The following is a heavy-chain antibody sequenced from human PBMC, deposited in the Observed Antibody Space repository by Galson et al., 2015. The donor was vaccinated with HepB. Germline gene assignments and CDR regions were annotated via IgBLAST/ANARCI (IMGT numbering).Heavy chain of an antibody. CDR2: IKSKTDGGTT. V-gene: IGHV3-15*01. CDR3: TTDIGYSSVSGALDI. CDR1: GFTFSNAW. D-gene: IGHD6-19*01. J-gene: IGHJ3*02. Sequence: TLRLSCAASGFTFSNAWMSWVRQAPGKGLEWVGRIKSKTDGGTTDYAAPVKGRFTISRDDSKNTLYLQMNSLKTEDTAVYYCTTDIGYSSVSGALDIWGQGTMVTVSS.